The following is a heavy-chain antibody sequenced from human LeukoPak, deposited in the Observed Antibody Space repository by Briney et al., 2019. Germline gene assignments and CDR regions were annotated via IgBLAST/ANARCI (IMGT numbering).Heavy chain of an antibody. CDR2: ISSSTTYI. J-gene: IGHJ2*01. V-gene: IGHV3-21*01. Sequence: GGSPRLSCAASEFIFSSYSMNWVRQAPGKGLEWVSSISSSTTYIYYADSVKGRFTISRDNAKNSLYLQMNSLRAEDTAVYYCARDVGYWYFDLWGRGTLVTVSS. CDR1: EFIFSSYS. D-gene: IGHD2-15*01. CDR3: ARDVGYWYFDL.